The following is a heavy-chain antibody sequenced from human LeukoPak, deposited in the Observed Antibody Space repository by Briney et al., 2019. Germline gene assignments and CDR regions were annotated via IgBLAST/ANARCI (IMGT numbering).Heavy chain of an antibody. D-gene: IGHD1-26*01. CDR3: ARDNSVGDYAWWFDP. Sequence: ASVKVSCKASGYTFTGYYMHWVRQAPGQGLEWMGLINPGGGTTRCAQKFQGRVTMTRDLSTSTDYMELSSLRSDDTAVYFCARDNSVGDYAWWFDPWGQGTLVTVSS. CDR1: GYTFTGYY. J-gene: IGHJ5*02. CDR2: INPGGGTT. V-gene: IGHV1-46*01.